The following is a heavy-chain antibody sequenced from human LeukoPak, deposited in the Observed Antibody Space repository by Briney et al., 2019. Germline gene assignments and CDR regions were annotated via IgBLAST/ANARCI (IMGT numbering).Heavy chain of an antibody. CDR1: GFTFSSYS. CDR2: ISSSSSYI. Sequence: PGGSLRLSCAASGFTFSSYSMNWVRQAPGKGLEWVSSISSSSSYIYYADSVKGRFTISRDNAKNSLYLQMNSLRAEDTAVYYCARDSGSSSWYPYYFGYWGQGTLVTVSS. D-gene: IGHD6-13*01. V-gene: IGHV3-21*01. CDR3: ARDSGSSSWYPYYFGY. J-gene: IGHJ4*02.